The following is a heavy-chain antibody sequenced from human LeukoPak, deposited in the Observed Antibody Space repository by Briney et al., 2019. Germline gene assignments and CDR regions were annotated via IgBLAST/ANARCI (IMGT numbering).Heavy chain of an antibody. CDR2: VKSKSDGGAT. Sequence: SGGSLRLSCVASGFSLTNAWMTWVRQAPGKGLEWVGRVKSKSDGGATDYAAPVKGRFTISRDDSKNTLYLQMNSLKIEDTALYYCTTDGMKRTLIRETGDDYWGQGTRVTVSS. CDR3: TTDGMKRTLIRETGDDY. J-gene: IGHJ4*02. CDR1: GFSLTNAW. D-gene: IGHD3-10*01. V-gene: IGHV3-15*01.